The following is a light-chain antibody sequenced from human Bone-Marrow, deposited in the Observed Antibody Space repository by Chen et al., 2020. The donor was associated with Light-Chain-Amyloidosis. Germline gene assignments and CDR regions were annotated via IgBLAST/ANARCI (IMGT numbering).Light chain of an antibody. V-gene: IGLV2-14*01. Sequence: QSAPTQPASVSGSPGQSITTSCTGTISDVGGDNHVSWYQQHPDKAPKLMIYEVTNRPSWVPDRFSGSKSDNTASLTISGLQTEDEADYFCSSYTITNTLVFGSGTRVTVL. CDR1: ISDVGGDNH. CDR3: SSYTITNTLV. J-gene: IGLJ1*01. CDR2: EVT.